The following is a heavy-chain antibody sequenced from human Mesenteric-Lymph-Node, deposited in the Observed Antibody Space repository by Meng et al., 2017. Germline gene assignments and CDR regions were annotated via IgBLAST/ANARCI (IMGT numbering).Heavy chain of an antibody. V-gene: IGHV1-24*01. CDR1: GYTLTELS. CDR2: FDPEDGET. D-gene: IGHD1-26*01. CDR3: ATDRAGGRYFDY. Sequence: QGLLVQSGVEGKKPGAPVKVTGKVSGYTLTELSMHGVRQAPGKGLEWMGGFDPEDGETIYAQKFQGRVTMTEDTSTDTAYMELSSLRSEDTAVYYCATDRAGGRYFDYWGQGTLVTVSS. J-gene: IGHJ4*02.